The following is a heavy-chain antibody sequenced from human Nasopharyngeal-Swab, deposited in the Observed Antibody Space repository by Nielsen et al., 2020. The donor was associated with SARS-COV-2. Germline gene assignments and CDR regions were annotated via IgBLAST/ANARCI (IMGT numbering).Heavy chain of an antibody. CDR3: ASTDGSGGSCYSHYYYYMDV. D-gene: IGHD2-15*01. V-gene: IGHV4-59*01. CDR2: IYYSGST. Sequence: WIRRPPGKGLGGFGYIYYSGSTNYNPSLKSRVTISVDTSKNQFSLKLSSGTAADTAVYYWASTDGSGGSCYSHYYYYMDVWGKGTTVTVSS. J-gene: IGHJ6*03.